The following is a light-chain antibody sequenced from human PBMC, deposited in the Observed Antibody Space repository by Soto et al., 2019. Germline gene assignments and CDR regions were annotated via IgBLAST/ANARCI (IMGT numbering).Light chain of an antibody. V-gene: IGKV3-11*01. CDR3: QQRYNWPIT. J-gene: IGKJ5*01. CDR2: ADS. CDR1: QSVSGY. Sequence: IVMTQSPATLSLSQGETATLPCRASQSVSGYIGWYQQKPGQAPRLLIYADSNRATGIPARFSGSGSGTDFTLTISSLEPEDFSVYYCQQRYNWPITFGQGTRLDI.